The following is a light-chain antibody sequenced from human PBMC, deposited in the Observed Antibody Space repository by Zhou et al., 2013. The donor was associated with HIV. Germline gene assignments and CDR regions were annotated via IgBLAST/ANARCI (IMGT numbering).Light chain of an antibody. J-gene: IGKJ4*01. CDR3: HQYGSSLT. V-gene: IGKV3-20*01. Sequence: EIVMTQSPATLSVSPGERATLSCRASQSVSSNLAWYQQKPGQAPRLLIYGASTRATGIPDKFSGSGSGTDFTLTISSLEPEDFAVYYCHQYGSSLTFGGGTKVEIK. CDR1: QSVSSN. CDR2: GAS.